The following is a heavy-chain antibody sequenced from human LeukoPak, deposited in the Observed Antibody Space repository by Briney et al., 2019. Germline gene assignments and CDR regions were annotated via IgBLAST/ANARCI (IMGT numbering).Heavy chain of an antibody. CDR2: ISAYNGKT. CDR3: ARDRNPYYDGSGYGYC. J-gene: IGHJ4*02. V-gene: IGHV1-18*01. D-gene: IGHD3-22*01. CDR1: GYTFTSYG. Sequence: ASVKVSCKASGYTFTSYGISWVRQAPGQGLEWMAWISAYNGKTNVARKFRGRVTMTTDTSTSTAYMELRSLRSDDTAIYYCARDRNPYYDGSGYGYCWGQGTLVTVSS.